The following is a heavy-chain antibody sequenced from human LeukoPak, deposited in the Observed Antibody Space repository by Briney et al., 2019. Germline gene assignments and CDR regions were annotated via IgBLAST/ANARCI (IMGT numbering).Heavy chain of an antibody. CDR1: GGSFSGYY. CDR2: INHSGST. V-gene: IGHV4-34*01. CDR3: XXXXXGYDSHGFDP. J-gene: IGHJ5*02. D-gene: IGHD5-12*01. Sequence: PSETLSLTCAVYGGSFSGYYWSWIRQPPGKGLEWVGEINHSGSTNYNPSLKSRVTISVDTSKNQFSLKLSSVTAADTAVYYCXXXXXGYDSHGFDPWGQGTLVTVSS.